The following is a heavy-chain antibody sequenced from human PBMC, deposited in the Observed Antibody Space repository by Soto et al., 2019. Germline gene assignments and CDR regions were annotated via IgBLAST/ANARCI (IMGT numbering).Heavy chain of an antibody. CDR1: GFTLCNYQ. D-gene: IGHD1-26*01. J-gene: IGHJ6*02. CDR3: ARAIGASYLSGLDI. V-gene: IGHV3-48*03. CDR2: ISSSGSII. Sequence: GFLRLFCLASGFTLCNYQMNWGPQAPGRGLECVSYISSSGSIIYYADSVTGRFTISRDNAKNSLYLQMNSLRAEDTAIYYCARAIGASYLSGLDIWGQGTTVTVSS.